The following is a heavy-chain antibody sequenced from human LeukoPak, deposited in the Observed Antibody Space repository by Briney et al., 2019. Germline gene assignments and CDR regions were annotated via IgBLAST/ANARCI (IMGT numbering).Heavy chain of an antibody. CDR1: GWFFSRYY. V-gene: IGHV4-34*01. D-gene: IGHD2-21*01. J-gene: IGHJ4*02. CDR2: IKHSGST. Sequence: SETLSLTCTGNGWFFSRYYWSWIRQPPGKGLEWIGEIKHSGSTNYNPFIKSRVTISVETSKNQFSLKLSYVTAADTAVYYCARWRDSLYYFDYWGQGTLVTVSS. CDR3: ARWRDSLYYFDY.